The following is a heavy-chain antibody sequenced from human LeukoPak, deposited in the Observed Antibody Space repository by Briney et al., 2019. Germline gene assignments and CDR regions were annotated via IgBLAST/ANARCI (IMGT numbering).Heavy chain of an antibody. V-gene: IGHV1-2*06. D-gene: IGHD3-10*01. J-gene: IGHJ6*02. Sequence: ASVKVSCKASGYTFTGYYMHWVRQAPGQGLEWMGRINPNSGGTNYAQEFQGRVTMTRDTSISTAYMELSRLRSDDTAVYYCARDRGYYYYYGMDVWGQGTTVTVSS. CDR2: INPNSGGT. CDR3: ARDRGYYYYYGMDV. CDR1: GYTFTGYY.